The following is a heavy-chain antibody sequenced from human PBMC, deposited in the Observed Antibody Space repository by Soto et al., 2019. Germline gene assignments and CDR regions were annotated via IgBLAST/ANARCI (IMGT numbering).Heavy chain of an antibody. CDR3: EGGDF. CDR1: GGSFSGYF. J-gene: IGHJ4*02. CDR2: VGAIGNT. V-gene: IGHV4-34*01. Sequence: QLHLQQWGPGSLKPSETLSLTCAGSGGSFSGYFWSWFRHSPGKGLEWICEVGAIGNTYYTPSFKRRLTTSVDTSKPQFSPRLTSVTAADTAVYYCEGGDFWGQGTQVTVSS.